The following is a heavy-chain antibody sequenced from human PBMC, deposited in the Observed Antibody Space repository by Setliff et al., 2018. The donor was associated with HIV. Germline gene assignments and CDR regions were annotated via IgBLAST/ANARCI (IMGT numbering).Heavy chain of an antibody. CDR1: GFSLSTSGVG. Sequence: SGPTLVNPTQTLTLTCNFSGFSLSTSGVGVGWIRQPPGKALEWLALIFWDDDKRYSPSLKSRLTITKDTSKNQVVLTMTNMDPVDTATYYCAHISRVAYVNIKYYFDYWGQGTLVTSPQ. V-gene: IGHV2-5*02. CDR2: IFWDDDK. CDR3: AHISRVAYVNIKYYFDY. J-gene: IGHJ4*02. D-gene: IGHD2-2*01.